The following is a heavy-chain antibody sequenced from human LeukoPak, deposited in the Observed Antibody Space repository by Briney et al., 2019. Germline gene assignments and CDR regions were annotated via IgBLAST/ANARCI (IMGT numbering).Heavy chain of an antibody. D-gene: IGHD2-2*01. CDR3: ARVGGAAAFDY. CDR1: GGSISSGGYY. CDR2: IYYSGST. J-gene: IGHJ4*02. V-gene: IGHV4-31*03. Sequence: PSETLSLTCTVSGGSISSGGYYWSWIRQHPGKGLEWIGYIYYSGSTYYNSSLKSRVTISVDTSKNQFSLKLSSVTAADTAVYYCARVGGAAAFDYWGQGTLVTVSS.